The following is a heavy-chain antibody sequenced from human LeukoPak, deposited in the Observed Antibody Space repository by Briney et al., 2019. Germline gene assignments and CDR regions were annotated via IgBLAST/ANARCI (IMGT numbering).Heavy chain of an antibody. CDR3: ARGSDFWSGYYPFDY. Sequence: SETLSLTCTVSGGSVSSYYWSWIRQPPGKGLEWIGYIYYSGSTNYNPSLKSRVTISVDTSKNQFSLKLSSVTAADTAVYYCARGSDFWSGYYPFDYWGQGTLVTVSS. CDR1: GGSVSSYY. D-gene: IGHD3-3*01. J-gene: IGHJ4*02. V-gene: IGHV4-59*02. CDR2: IYYSGST.